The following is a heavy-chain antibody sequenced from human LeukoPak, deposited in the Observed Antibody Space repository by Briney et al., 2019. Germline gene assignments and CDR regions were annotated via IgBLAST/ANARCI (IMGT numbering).Heavy chain of an antibody. CDR1: GLTFSDHY. CDR2: ISSSVRTI. D-gene: IGHD6-6*01. CDR3: ARDSAPSIASRPYPDY. Sequence: GRSLRLSCPASGLTFSDHYMSCIRHAPGEGLECDSYISSSVRTIYYTDSVKGPFTISRDNAKNSIYLQINSLRAEHTAVYFCARDSAPSIASRPYPDYWGQGNLVTVSS. J-gene: IGHJ4*02. V-gene: IGHV3-11*04.